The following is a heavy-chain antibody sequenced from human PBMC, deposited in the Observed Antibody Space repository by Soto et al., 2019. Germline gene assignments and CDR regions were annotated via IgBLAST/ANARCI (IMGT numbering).Heavy chain of an antibody. V-gene: IGHV4-34*01. Sequence: QVQLQQWGAGLLKPSETVSLTCAVYGGSFIGYYGTWIRQPPGKGLEWIGEINHSGSTNYNPALKSRVPISADTSKNQFSLRLSSVTAAVTAVFYCATLGHYDFWSGFRKGNWFDPWGQGTLVTVSS. J-gene: IGHJ5*02. CDR3: ATLGHYDFWSGFRKGNWFDP. CDR2: INHSGST. CDR1: GGSFIGYY. D-gene: IGHD3-3*01.